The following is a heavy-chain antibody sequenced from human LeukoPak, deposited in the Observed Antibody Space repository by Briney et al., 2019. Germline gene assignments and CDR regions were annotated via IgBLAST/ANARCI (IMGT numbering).Heavy chain of an antibody. J-gene: IGHJ4*02. Sequence: SETLSLTCTVSGGSISSYFWSWIRQPAGKGLEWIGRIYISGSANYIPSLKSRVTMSVDTSKRQFSLKLRLVTAADTAVYFCARGERTYYDYWGQGTLVTVSS. CDR2: IYISGSA. V-gene: IGHV4-4*07. D-gene: IGHD1-26*01. CDR1: GGSISSYF. CDR3: ARGERTYYDY.